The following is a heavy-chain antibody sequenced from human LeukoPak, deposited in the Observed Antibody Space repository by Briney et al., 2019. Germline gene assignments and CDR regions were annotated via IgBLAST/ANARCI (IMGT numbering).Heavy chain of an antibody. V-gene: IGHV3-30*03. CDR1: GFTFSDYY. J-gene: IGHJ4*02. Sequence: GGSLRLSCAASGFTFSDYYMSWIRQAPGKGLEWVAVISYDGSNKYYADSVKGRFTISRDNSKNTLYLQMNSLRAEDTAVYYCARGGRDGYSSWGQGTLVTVSS. CDR3: ARGGRDGYSS. CDR2: ISYDGSNK. D-gene: IGHD5-24*01.